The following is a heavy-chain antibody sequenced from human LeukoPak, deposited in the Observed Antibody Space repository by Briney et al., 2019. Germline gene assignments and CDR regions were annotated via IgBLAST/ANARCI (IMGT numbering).Heavy chain of an antibody. CDR3: ASPSLDYGDTYYGMDV. J-gene: IGHJ6*02. D-gene: IGHD4-17*01. CDR1: GGSISSSSYS. Sequence: SETLSLTCTVSGGSISSSSYSWGWIRQPPGKGLEWIGSIYYSGSTYYNPSLKSRVTISVDTSKNQFSLKLSSVTAADTAVYYCASPSLDYGDTYYGMDVWGQGTTVTVSS. CDR2: IYYSGST. V-gene: IGHV4-39*01.